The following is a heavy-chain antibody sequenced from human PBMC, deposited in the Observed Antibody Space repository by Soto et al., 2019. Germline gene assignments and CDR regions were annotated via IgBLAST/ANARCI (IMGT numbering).Heavy chain of an antibody. CDR2: ISSRSSYI. CDR3: AGKKDMYY. CDR1: GFTFSSYS. J-gene: IGHJ4*02. Sequence: EVQLVESGGGLVKPGGSLRLSCAASGFTFSSYSMNWVRQAPGKGLEWVSSISSRSSYIYYAYSVTGRFTTTRPNAKNAQYLQMTSLRTEDTAVYYCAGKKDMYYWGQGT. V-gene: IGHV3-21*01.